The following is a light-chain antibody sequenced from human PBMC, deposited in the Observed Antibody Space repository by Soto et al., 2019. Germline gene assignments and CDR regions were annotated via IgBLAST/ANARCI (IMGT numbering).Light chain of an antibody. CDR3: QQYHALPRT. Sequence: DIQMTPSPSSLSASVGDRATITCQASQDIINYVNWYQQKAGKAPKLLIYTASNLESGVPSRFSGRGSWTDFPLAIDVLQPEDFATYYCQQYHALPRTFGQGTRVEI. CDR2: TAS. V-gene: IGKV1-33*01. CDR1: QDIINY. J-gene: IGKJ1*01.